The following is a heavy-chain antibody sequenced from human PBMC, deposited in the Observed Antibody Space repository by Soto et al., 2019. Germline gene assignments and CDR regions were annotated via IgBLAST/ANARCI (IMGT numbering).Heavy chain of an antibody. D-gene: IGHD7-27*01. Sequence: PSETLSLTCTVSGGSISSYYWSWIRQPPGKGLEWIGYIHSSGNSNYNPSLKSRVTASADTSKNQFSLKLKSVTAADTAGYYCARGGGLTPNFDYWGQGTLVTVSS. CDR3: ARGGGLTPNFDY. J-gene: IGHJ4*02. CDR2: IHSSGNS. CDR1: GGSISSYY. V-gene: IGHV4-59*01.